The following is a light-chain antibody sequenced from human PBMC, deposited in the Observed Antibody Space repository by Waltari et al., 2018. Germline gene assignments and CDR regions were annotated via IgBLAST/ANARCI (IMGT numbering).Light chain of an antibody. CDR1: QSVLHGSNNRNY. CDR2: WAS. Sequence: DIVITQSPDALAASLGEGATINCKSSQSVLHGSNNRNYLAWYQQRPGQSPKLLISWASTRESGVPDRFSGSGSGTEFTLTITSLQAEDVATYYCQQYYSTPLTFGGGTKVVIK. V-gene: IGKV4-1*01. CDR3: QQYYSTPLT. J-gene: IGKJ4*01.